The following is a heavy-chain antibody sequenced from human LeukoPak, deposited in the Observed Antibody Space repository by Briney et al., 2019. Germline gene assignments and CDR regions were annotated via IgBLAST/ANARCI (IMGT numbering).Heavy chain of an antibody. D-gene: IGHD2-15*01. CDR3: ARLVCTAGSCFGYLVFDN. CDR1: GFTFSSYW. CDR2: IKQDGSEE. V-gene: IGHV3-7*01. J-gene: IGHJ4*02. Sequence: PGGSLRLSCAASGFTFSSYWMSWVRQAPGMGLEWVAHIKQDGSEEYYVDSVKGRFTISRDNAKNSIYLQMNSPRAEDTAVYFCARLVCTAGSCFGYLVFDNWGQGTLVTVSS.